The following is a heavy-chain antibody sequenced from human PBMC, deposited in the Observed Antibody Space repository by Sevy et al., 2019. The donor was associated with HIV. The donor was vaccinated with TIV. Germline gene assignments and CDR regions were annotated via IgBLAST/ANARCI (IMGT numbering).Heavy chain of an antibody. V-gene: IGHV4-39*01. D-gene: IGHD3-9*01. Sequence: SETLSLTCTVSGGSISSSSYYWGWIRQPPGKGLEWIGSIYYSGSTYYNPSLKSRVTISVDTSKNQFSLKLSSVTAADTAVYYSARLSEWSYDILTGPVYYFDYWGQGTLVTVSS. J-gene: IGHJ4*02. CDR2: IYYSGST. CDR1: GGSISSSSYY. CDR3: ARLSEWSYDILTGPVYYFDY.